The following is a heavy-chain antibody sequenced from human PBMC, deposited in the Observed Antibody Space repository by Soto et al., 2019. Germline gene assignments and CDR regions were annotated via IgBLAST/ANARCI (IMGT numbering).Heavy chain of an antibody. J-gene: IGHJ6*02. CDR3: AREDLLRYFDWLLSPAGPYYYYYGMDV. CDR1: GYTFTSYY. CDR2: INPSGGST. V-gene: IGHV1-46*03. D-gene: IGHD3-9*01. Sequence: ASVKVSCKASGYTFTSYYMHWVRQAPGQGLEWMGIINPSGGSTSYAQKFQGRVTMTRDTSTSTVYMELSSLRSEDTAVYYCAREDLLRYFDWLLSPAGPYYYYYGMDVWGQGTTVTVS.